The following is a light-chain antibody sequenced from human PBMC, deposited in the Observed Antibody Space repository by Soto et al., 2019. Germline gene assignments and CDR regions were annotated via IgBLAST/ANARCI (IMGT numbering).Light chain of an antibody. J-gene: IGKJ1*01. V-gene: IGKV1-5*01. CDR1: RSLSVW. CDR3: QQYNTFSWT. CDR2: DAS. Sequence: DIQMTQSPSTLSASVGDRVTITCRASRSLSVWLAWHQQKPGKAPKLLIFDASSLESGVPSRFSGSGSGTEFTLTISSLHPDDFATYFCQQYNTFSWTFGQGTKVEIK.